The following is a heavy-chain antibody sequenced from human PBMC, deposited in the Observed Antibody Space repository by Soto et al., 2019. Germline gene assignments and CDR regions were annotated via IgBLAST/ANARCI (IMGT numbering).Heavy chain of an antibody. CDR1: GGSISSYY. D-gene: IGHD3-10*01. V-gene: IGHV4-59*01. CDR2: IYYSGST. Sequence: SETLSLTCTVPGGSISSYYWSWILQPPGKGLEWIGYIYYSGSTNYNPSLKSRVTISVDTSKNQFSLKLSSVTAADTAVYYCARRVRGVITENWFDPWGQGTLVTVSS. CDR3: ARRVRGVITENWFDP. J-gene: IGHJ5*02.